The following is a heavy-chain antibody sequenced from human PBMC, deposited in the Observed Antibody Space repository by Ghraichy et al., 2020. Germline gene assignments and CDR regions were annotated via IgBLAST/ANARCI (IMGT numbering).Heavy chain of an antibody. Sequence: SETLSLTCAVYGGSFSGYYWSWIRQPPGKGLEWIGEINHSGSTNYNPSLKSRFTISVDTSKNQFSLKLSSVTAADTAVYYCARVMTTDDAFDIWGQGTMVTVSS. CDR2: INHSGST. CDR3: ARVMTTDDAFDI. D-gene: IGHD4-17*01. CDR1: GGSFSGYY. V-gene: IGHV4-34*01. J-gene: IGHJ3*02.